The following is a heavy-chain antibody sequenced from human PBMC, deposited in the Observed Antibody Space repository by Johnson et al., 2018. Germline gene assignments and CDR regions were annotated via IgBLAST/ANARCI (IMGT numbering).Heavy chain of an antibody. V-gene: IGHV3-21*01. CDR1: GFTFSSYS. CDR2: ISSSSSYI. D-gene: IGHD3-10*01. Sequence: VQLVESGGGLVKPGGSLRLSCAASGFTFSSYSMNWVRQAPGKGLAWVASISSSSSYIYYADSVKGRVPISRDNAKNSLYLQMNSLRAEDTAVYYCVRELHQMTVGEGAFDIWGQGTMVTVSS. CDR3: VRELHQMTVGEGAFDI. J-gene: IGHJ3*02.